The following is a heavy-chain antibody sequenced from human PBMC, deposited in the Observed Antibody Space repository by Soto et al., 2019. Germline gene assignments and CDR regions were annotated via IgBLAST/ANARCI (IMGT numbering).Heavy chain of an antibody. V-gene: IGHV3-74*01. CDR3: ARVYLSSGWSKVDY. J-gene: IGHJ4*02. CDR2: IKSDGSTT. D-gene: IGHD6-19*01. CDR1: GFTFSNYW. Sequence: EVQLVESGGGLVQPGGSLRLSCAASGFTFSNYWMNWVRQSPGKGLVCVSRIKSDGSTTSYADSVKGRFTISRDNAKTTLYLQMNILRAEDTAVYYCARVYLSSGWSKVDYWGQGTLVTVSS.